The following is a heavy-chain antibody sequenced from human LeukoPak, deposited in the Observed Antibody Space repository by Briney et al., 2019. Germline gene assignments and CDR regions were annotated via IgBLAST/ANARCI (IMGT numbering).Heavy chain of an antibody. CDR2: IIPIFGTA. CDR3: ARDRGRAMGVDY. J-gene: IGHJ4*02. CDR1: GGTFSSYA. D-gene: IGHD3-16*01. Sequence: SVKVSCKASGGTFSSYAINWVRQAPGQGLEWLGRIIPIFGTAEFAQKFQSRVTITADESTSTAYMELSRLGSDDTAVYYCARDRGRAMGVDYWGRGTLVTVSS. V-gene: IGHV1-69*15.